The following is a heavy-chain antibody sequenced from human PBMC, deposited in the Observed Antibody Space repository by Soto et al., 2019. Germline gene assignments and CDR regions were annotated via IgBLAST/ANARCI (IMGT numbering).Heavy chain of an antibody. Sequence: SETLSLTCKVSGGSVTNTSYHWGWIRQTPGKRLQWIATLYYLGTTDYNSALRSRATMSVDTSKDHFSLTLTSVTVADTAVYFRLGVLAGTRGYRGDGTQV. J-gene: IGHJ4*01. CDR2: LYYLGTT. V-gene: IGHV4-39*02. D-gene: IGHD1-1*01. CDR1: GGSVTNTSYH. CDR3: LGVLAGTRGY.